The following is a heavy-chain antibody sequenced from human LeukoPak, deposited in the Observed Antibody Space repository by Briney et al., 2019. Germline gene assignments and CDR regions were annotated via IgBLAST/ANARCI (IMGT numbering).Heavy chain of an antibody. CDR3: ARDSGVAYSSVDY. Sequence: GGSLRLSCAASGFTFSSYGMHWVRQAPGKGLEWVAVISYDGSNKYYADSVKGRFTISRDNSKNTLYLQMNSLRAEDTAVYYCARDSGVAYSSVDYWGQGTLVTVSS. V-gene: IGHV3-30*03. D-gene: IGHD6-19*01. CDR2: ISYDGSNK. J-gene: IGHJ4*02. CDR1: GFTFSSYG.